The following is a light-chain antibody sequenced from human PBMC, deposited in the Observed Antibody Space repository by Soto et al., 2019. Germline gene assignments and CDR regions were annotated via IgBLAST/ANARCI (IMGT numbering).Light chain of an antibody. J-gene: IGKJ2*01. CDR1: QSVSTY. CDR3: QQTYMVPYT. CDR2: GVS. Sequence: DIQMTQSLWSLSSSVGYIVTITCRASQSVSTYLNWYSQKSGGAPKLLIHGVSKLENGTPSRFSGSGLATDFTLTINTLQPEDFAVYFCQQTYMVPYTFGQGTKVDIK. V-gene: IGKV1-39*01.